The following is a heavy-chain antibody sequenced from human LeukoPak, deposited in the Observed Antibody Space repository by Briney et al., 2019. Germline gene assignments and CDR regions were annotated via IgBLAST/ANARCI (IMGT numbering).Heavy chain of an antibody. D-gene: IGHD6-13*01. V-gene: IGHV3-23*01. Sequence: GGSLRLSCAASGFTFSSYAMSWVRQAPGKGLEWGSAISGSGGSTYYADSVKGRFTISRDNSKNALYLQMNSLRAEDTAVYYCAKVPIANPVGAFDIWGQGTMVTVSS. J-gene: IGHJ3*02. CDR1: GFTFSSYA. CDR3: AKVPIANPVGAFDI. CDR2: ISGSGGST.